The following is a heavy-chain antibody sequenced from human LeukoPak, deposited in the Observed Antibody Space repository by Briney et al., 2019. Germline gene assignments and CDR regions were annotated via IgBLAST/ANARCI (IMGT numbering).Heavy chain of an antibody. CDR1: GGSFSGYY. D-gene: IGHD3-3*01. CDR2: INHSGST. Sequence: SETLSLTCAVYGGSFSGYYWSWIRQPPGKGLEWIGEINHSGSTNYNPSLKSRVTISVDTSKNQFSLKLSSVTAADTAVYYCARRPYDFWSGYLDAFDIWGQGTMATVSS. V-gene: IGHV4-34*01. J-gene: IGHJ3*02. CDR3: ARRPYDFWSGYLDAFDI.